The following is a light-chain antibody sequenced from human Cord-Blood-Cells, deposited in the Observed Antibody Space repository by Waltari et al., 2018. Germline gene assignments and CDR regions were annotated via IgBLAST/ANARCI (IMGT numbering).Light chain of an antibody. Sequence: DIVMTQSPDSLAVSLGERGTINCKSSQSVLYSPNNKNYLAWYQQKPGQPPKLLIYWASTRESGVPDRFSGSGSGTDFTLTISSLQAEDVAVYYCQQYYSTPYTFGQGTKLEIK. V-gene: IGKV4-1*01. CDR2: WAS. CDR1: QSVLYSPNNKNY. CDR3: QQYYSTPYT. J-gene: IGKJ2*01.